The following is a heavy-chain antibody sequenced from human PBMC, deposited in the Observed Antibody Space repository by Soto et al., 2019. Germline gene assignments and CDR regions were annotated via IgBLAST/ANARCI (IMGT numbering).Heavy chain of an antibody. Sequence: GGSLRLSCAGSGFTFSNYAMSWVRQAPGKGLEWVSAISSAVNTYYADSVKGRFTISRDNSKNTLSLQMNSLRAEDTAVYYCAKDGYCSGGSCSNYYYYYGMDVWGQGTTVTVSS. CDR2: ISSAVNT. D-gene: IGHD2-15*01. CDR3: AKDGYCSGGSCSNYYYYYGMDV. V-gene: IGHV3-23*01. CDR1: GFTFSNYA. J-gene: IGHJ6*02.